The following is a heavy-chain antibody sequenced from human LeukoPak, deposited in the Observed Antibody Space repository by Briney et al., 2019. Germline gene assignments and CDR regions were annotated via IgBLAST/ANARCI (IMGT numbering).Heavy chain of an antibody. CDR1: GFTFSSYG. J-gene: IGHJ4*02. CDR3: AKDLSIGGTSVDY. D-gene: IGHD2/OR15-2a*01. CDR2: ISYDGSNK. Sequence: GGSLRLSCAASGFTFSSYGMHWVRQAPGKGLEWVAVISYDGSNKYYADSVKGRFTISRDNSKNTLYLQMNSLRAEDTAVYYCAKDLSIGGTSVDYWGQGTLVTVS. V-gene: IGHV3-30*18.